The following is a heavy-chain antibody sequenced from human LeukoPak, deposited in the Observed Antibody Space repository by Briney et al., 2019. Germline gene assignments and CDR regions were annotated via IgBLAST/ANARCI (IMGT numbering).Heavy chain of an antibody. CDR3: ARDQFGAYYGMDV. CDR2: INSDGSST. Sequence: GGSLRLSCAASGFTFSSFWMHWVRQAPGNGLVWVSRINSDGSSTSYADSVKGRFTISRDNAKNTLYLQMNSLRAEDTAVYYCARDQFGAYYGMDVWGQGTTVTVSS. CDR1: GFTFSSFW. V-gene: IGHV3-74*01. J-gene: IGHJ6*02. D-gene: IGHD3-10*01.